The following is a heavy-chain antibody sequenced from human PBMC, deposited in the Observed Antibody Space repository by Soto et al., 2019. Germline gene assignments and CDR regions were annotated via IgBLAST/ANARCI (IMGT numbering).Heavy chain of an antibody. CDR2: ISDSADAT. Sequence: EVQLLESGGGLVQPGGSLRLSCAASGFTFSHYAMTWVRQAPGKGLEWVSDISDSADATYYADSVKGRFTISRDNSKGTLYLQMNGLRAEDAAVYYCAKGRTYFDVWGQGTLVTVSS. CDR1: GFTFSHYA. CDR3: AKGRTYFDV. J-gene: IGHJ4*02. V-gene: IGHV3-23*01.